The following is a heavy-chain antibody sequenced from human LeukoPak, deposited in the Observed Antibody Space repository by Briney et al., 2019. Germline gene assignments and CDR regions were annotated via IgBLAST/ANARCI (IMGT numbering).Heavy chain of an antibody. D-gene: IGHD2-15*01. V-gene: IGHV1-8*01. CDR2: MNPNSGNT. J-gene: IGHJ4*02. CDR3: ATFSEGWSTRAFDY. CDR1: GYTFTSYD. Sequence: GASVKVSCKASGYTFTSYDINWVRQATGQGLEWMGWMNPNSGNTGYAQKFQGRVTMTRNTSISTAYMELSSLRSEDTAVYYCATFSEGWSTRAFDYWGQGTLVTVSS.